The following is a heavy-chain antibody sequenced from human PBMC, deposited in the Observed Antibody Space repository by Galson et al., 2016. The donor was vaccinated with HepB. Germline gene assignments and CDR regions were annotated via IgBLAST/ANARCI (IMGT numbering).Heavy chain of an antibody. CDR1: GFTFSTYS. CDR2: FSHKSSHI. J-gene: IGHJ4*02. V-gene: IGHV3-21*01. D-gene: IGHD3-10*01. CDR3: ATAGRGLIGRGQYYFDY. Sequence: SLRLSCAASGFTFSTYSMNWVRQAPGKGLEWVSSFSHKSSHIYHADSVKGRFTISRDNAQNSLFLQMNSLRAEDTAVYYCATAGRGLIGRGQYYFDYWGQGTLVTVSS.